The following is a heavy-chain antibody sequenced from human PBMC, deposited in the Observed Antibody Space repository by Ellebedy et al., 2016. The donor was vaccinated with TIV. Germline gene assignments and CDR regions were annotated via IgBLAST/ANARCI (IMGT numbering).Heavy chain of an antibody. CDR2: IKQDGSET. CDR3: ARFAVPSFNGNYYNDAFDI. Sequence: GESLKISCTTFGFIFTNYLMSWVRQAPGKGLEWVANIKQDGSETYYVDYVKGRFTISRDNAKKSVYLQMNSLRAEDMAVYYCARFAVPSFNGNYYNDAFDIWGQGTMVTVSS. D-gene: IGHD1-26*01. J-gene: IGHJ3*02. CDR1: GFIFTNYL. V-gene: IGHV3-7*01.